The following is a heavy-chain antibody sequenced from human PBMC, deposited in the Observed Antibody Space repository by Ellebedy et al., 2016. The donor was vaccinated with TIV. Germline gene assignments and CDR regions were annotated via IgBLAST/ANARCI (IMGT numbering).Heavy chain of an antibody. J-gene: IGHJ4*02. V-gene: IGHV1-2*02. CDR3: AKDIRGPNIVRYFDY. CDR1: GYTFTGYY. CDR2: INPNSGGT. D-gene: IGHD2-8*01. Sequence: ASVKVSCKASGYTFTGYYMHWVRQAPGQGLEWMGWINPNSGGTNYAQKFQGRVTMTRDTSISTAYMELSRLRSDDTAVYYCAKDIRGPNIVRYFDYWGQGTLVTVSS.